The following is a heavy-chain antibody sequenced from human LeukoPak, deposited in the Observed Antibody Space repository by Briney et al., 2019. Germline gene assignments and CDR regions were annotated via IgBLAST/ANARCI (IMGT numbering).Heavy chain of an antibody. J-gene: IGHJ4*02. D-gene: IGHD7-27*01. CDR3: AKDDGLTGIDY. CDR2: IYSSIGT. V-gene: IGHV3-53*01. CDR1: GFTVSSNY. Sequence: PGGSLRLSCAASGFTVSSNYMSWVRQAPGKGLEWVSVIYSSIGTDYADSVKGRFTISRDNSKNTVYLQMNSLRAEGTAVYYCAKDDGLTGIDYWGQGTLVTVSS.